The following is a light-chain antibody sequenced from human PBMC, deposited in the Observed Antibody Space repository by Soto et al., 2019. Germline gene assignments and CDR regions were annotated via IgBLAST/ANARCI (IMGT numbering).Light chain of an antibody. J-gene: IGKJ4*01. V-gene: IGKV1-9*01. CDR3: QQLNSYPPELT. Sequence: IQLTQSPSSLSASVGDRVTITCRASQGFSSYLAWYQQKPGKAPKLLIYAASTLQSGVPSRFSGSGSGTDFTLTISSLQPEDFATYYCQQLNSYPPELTFGGVTKVEIK. CDR1: QGFSSY. CDR2: AAS.